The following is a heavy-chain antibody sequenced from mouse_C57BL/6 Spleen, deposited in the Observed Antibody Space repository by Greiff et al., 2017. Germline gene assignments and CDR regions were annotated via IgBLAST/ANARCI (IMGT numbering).Heavy chain of an antibody. Sequence: QVTLKESGPGILQPSQTLSLTCSFSGFSLSTFGMGVGWIRQPSGKGLEWLAHIWWDDDKYYNPALKSRLTISKDTSKNQVFLKLAKVDTANTATYCCAREVITTGGAYWGQGTLVTVSA. D-gene: IGHD1-2*01. CDR3: AREVITTGGAY. V-gene: IGHV8-8*01. CDR2: IWWDDDK. CDR1: GFSLSTFGMG. J-gene: IGHJ3*01.